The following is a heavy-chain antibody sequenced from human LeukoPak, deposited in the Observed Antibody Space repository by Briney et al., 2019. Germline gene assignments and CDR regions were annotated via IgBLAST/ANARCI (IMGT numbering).Heavy chain of an antibody. J-gene: IGHJ4*02. CDR1: GYTFTTYG. V-gene: IGHV1-18*01. CDR3: ARAGVVPAANSYFDY. CDR2: ISAYSGNT. Sequence: GASVKLSCKASGYTFTTYGISWVRQAPGQGLEWMAWISAYSGNTKYAQKFQDRVTMTTDTSTSTAYMDLRSLRSDDTAVYFCARAGVVPAANSYFDYWGQGTLVTVSS. D-gene: IGHD2-2*01.